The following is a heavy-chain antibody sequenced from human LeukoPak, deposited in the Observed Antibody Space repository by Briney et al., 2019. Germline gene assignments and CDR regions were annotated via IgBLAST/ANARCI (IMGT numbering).Heavy chain of an antibody. Sequence: GGSLRLSCAASGFSFSDYAMTWVRQAPGKGLEWVSTLSGDGLSTYYAASVRGRFSISRDNSKNTVHLQMNSLRAEDTARYYCARVNMIVVVGLDYWGQGTLVTVSS. D-gene: IGHD3-22*01. V-gene: IGHV3-23*01. CDR3: ARVNMIVVVGLDY. CDR1: GFSFSDYA. CDR2: LSGDGLST. J-gene: IGHJ4*02.